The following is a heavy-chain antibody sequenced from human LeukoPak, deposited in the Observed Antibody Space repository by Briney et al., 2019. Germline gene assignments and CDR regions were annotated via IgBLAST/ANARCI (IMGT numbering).Heavy chain of an antibody. CDR1: GGSISRYY. CDR2: IYSTGST. Sequence: PSETLSLTCTVSGGSISRYYWSWIRQPPEKGLEWVGYIYSTGSTNSNPSLRSRVTISIDTSRNQFSLRLTSVTAADTAVYYCARHESAVGALFYWGQGTLVTVSS. D-gene: IGHD1-26*01. V-gene: IGHV4-59*08. CDR3: ARHESAVGALFY. J-gene: IGHJ4*02.